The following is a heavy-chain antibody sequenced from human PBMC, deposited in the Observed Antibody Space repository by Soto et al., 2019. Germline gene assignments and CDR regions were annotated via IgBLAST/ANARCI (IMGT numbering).Heavy chain of an antibody. J-gene: IGHJ6*03. CDR1: GYTFTSYD. CDR3: ARGECTDGVCWVGYYYYYMDV. CDR2: MNPNSGNT. V-gene: IGHV1-8*01. Sequence: ASVKVSCKASGYTFTSYDINWVRQATGQGLEWMGWMNPNSGNTGYAQKFQGRVTMTRNTSISTAYMELGSLRSEDTAVYYCARGECTDGVCWVGYYYYYMDVWGKGTTVTVSS. D-gene: IGHD2-8*01.